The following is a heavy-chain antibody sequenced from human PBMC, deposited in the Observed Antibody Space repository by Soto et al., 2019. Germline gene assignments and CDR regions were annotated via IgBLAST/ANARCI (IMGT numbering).Heavy chain of an antibody. V-gene: IGHV4-39*01. Sequence: PSEILSLTCTVSGGSISSSNYYWGWIRQPPGKGLEWIGSIYYSGSTYYNPSLKSRVTTSVDTSKNQFSLKLSSVTAADTAVYYCARLPYYGSGSYGNWFDPWGQGTLVNVSS. D-gene: IGHD3-10*01. J-gene: IGHJ5*02. CDR1: GGSISSSNYY. CDR3: ARLPYYGSGSYGNWFDP. CDR2: IYYSGST.